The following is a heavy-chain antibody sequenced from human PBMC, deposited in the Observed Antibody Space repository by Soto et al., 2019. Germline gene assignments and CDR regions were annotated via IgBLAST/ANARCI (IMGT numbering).Heavy chain of an antibody. CDR2: ISTYNGNT. D-gene: IGHD3-22*01. J-gene: IGHJ4*02. CDR3: ARGPTDYYDNSANYFLDY. Sequence: QVQLVQSGAEVKKPGASVKVSCKASGYTFITYGVSWVRQAPGHGLDWLGWISTYNGNTRYAERLQGRVTMTTDTTTNTASMELRNLRSDDTAVYYCARGPTDYYDNSANYFLDYLGQGTLVTVSS. CDR1: GYTFITYG. V-gene: IGHV1-18*01.